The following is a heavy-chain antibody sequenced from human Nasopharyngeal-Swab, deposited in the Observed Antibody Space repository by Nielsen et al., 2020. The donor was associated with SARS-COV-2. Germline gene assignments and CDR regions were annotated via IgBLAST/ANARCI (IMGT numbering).Heavy chain of an antibody. D-gene: IGHD1-26*01. Sequence: WIRQPPGKGLEWVSAISGSGGSTYYADSVKGRFTISRDNSKNTLYLQMNSLRAEDTAVYYCARQGELGDGHIFNVWGQGTMVTVSS. V-gene: IGHV3-23*01. CDR2: ISGSGGST. J-gene: IGHJ3*01. CDR3: ARQGELGDGHIFNV.